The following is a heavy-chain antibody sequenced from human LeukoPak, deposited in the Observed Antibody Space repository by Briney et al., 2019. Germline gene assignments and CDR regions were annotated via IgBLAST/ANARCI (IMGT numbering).Heavy chain of an antibody. D-gene: IGHD3-3*01. Sequence: GESLKISCKGSGYSFPSYWIGWVRQMPGKGLEWMGIIFPDDSDTRYSPSFQGQVTISADKSSSTAYLQWSSLKASDTAMYYCARGGRRITIFGVVKGRNGPAYFDYWGQGTLVTVSS. CDR3: ARGGRRITIFGVVKGRNGPAYFDY. CDR1: GYSFPSYW. J-gene: IGHJ4*02. CDR2: IFPDDSDT. V-gene: IGHV5-51*01.